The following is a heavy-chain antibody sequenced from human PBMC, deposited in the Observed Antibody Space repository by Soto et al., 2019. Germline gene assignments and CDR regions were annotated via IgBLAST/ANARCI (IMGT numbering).Heavy chain of an antibody. Sequence: SGPTLVNPTQTLTLTCTFSGLSLSTSGMCVSWIRQPPGKALEWLALIDWDDDKYYSTSLKTRLTISKDTSKNQVVLTMTNMDPVDTATYYCARSPTAMVTPDYYYGMDVWGQGTTVTVSS. CDR1: GLSLSTSGMC. J-gene: IGHJ6*02. V-gene: IGHV2-70*01. CDR2: IDWDDDK. CDR3: ARSPTAMVTPDYYYGMDV. D-gene: IGHD5-18*01.